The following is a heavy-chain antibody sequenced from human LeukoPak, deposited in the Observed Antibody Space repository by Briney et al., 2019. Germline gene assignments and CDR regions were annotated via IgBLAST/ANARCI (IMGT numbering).Heavy chain of an antibody. CDR1: GGTFSSYA. CDR3: ARDFKGRFDY. J-gene: IGHJ4*02. V-gene: IGHV1-46*01. CDR2: INPSGGST. Sequence: ASVKVSCKASGGTFSSYAISWVRQAPGQGLEWMGIINPSGGSTSYAQKFQGRVTMTRDTSTSTVYMELSSLRSEDTAVYYCARDFKGRFDYWGQGTLVTVSS.